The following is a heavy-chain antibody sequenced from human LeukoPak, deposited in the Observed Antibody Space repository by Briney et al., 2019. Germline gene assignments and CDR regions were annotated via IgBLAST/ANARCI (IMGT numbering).Heavy chain of an antibody. CDR3: ARHGDIVVVPAAPLGWFDP. D-gene: IGHD2-2*01. J-gene: IGHJ5*02. V-gene: IGHV4-38-2*01. CDR1: GYSISSGYY. Sequence: PSETLSLTCAVSGYSISSGYYWGWIRQPPGKGLEWIGRIYHSGSTYYNPSLKRRGTISVDTSKHQFSLKLSSVTAADTAVYYCARHGDIVVVPAAPLGWFDPWGQGTLVTVSS. CDR2: IYHSGST.